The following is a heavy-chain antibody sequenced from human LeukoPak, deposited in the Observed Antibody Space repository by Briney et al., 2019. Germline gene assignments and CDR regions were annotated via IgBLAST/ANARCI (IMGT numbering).Heavy chain of an antibody. Sequence: PGGSLRLSCSASGFTFSSYAMHWVRQAPGKGLEYVSAISSSGDSTYYADSVKGRFTISRDNSKNTLYLQMSSLRPEDAAVYYCVKDGMAVAGTAPLDYWGLGILVTASS. D-gene: IGHD6-19*01. V-gene: IGHV3-64D*08. CDR3: VKDGMAVAGTAPLDY. CDR1: GFTFSSYA. CDR2: ISSSGDST. J-gene: IGHJ4*02.